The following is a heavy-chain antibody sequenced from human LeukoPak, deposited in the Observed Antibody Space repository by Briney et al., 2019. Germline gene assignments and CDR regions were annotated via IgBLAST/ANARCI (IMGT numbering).Heavy chain of an antibody. D-gene: IGHD5-24*01. Sequence: GESLKISCKGSGYSFTSYWVSWVRQMPGKGLEWMGRIDPSDSYTNYSPSFQGHVTISADKSISTAYLQWSSLKASDTAMYYCASQRWLQFVFDYWGQGTLVTVSS. CDR1: GYSFTSYW. CDR2: IDPSDSYT. V-gene: IGHV5-10-1*01. J-gene: IGHJ4*02. CDR3: ASQRWLQFVFDY.